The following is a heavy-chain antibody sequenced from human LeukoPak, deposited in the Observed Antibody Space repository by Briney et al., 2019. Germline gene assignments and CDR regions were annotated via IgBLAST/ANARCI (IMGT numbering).Heavy chain of an antibody. CDR1: GFTFSSYA. J-gene: IGHJ5*02. Sequence: PGRSLRLSCAASGFTFSSYAMHWVRQAPGKGLEWVAVISYDGSNKYYADSVKGRFTISRDNSKNTLYLQMNSLRAEDTAVYYCARGRAAAANWFDPWGQGTLVTVS. V-gene: IGHV3-30-3*01. D-gene: IGHD6-13*01. CDR3: ARGRAAAANWFDP. CDR2: ISYDGSNK.